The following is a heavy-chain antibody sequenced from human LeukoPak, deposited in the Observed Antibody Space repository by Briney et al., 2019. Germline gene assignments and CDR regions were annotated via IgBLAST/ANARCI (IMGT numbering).Heavy chain of an antibody. CDR1: GGSFSGYY. CDR2: INHSGST. CDR3: ARELATGWLRRFDY. V-gene: IGHV4-34*01. Sequence: SETLSLTCAVYGGSFSGYYWSWIRQPPGKGLEWIGEINHSGSTNYNPSLKSRATISVDTSKNQFSLKLSSVTAADTAVYYCARELATGWLRRFDYWGQGTLVTVSS. J-gene: IGHJ4*02. D-gene: IGHD5-12*01.